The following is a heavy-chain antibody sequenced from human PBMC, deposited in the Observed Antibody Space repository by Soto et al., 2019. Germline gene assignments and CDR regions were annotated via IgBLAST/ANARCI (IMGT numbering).Heavy chain of an antibody. CDR1: GYAFEVAW. CDR2: IKSKPDGGTT. Sequence: EMQLGESGGGLVKPGGSLRLSCAVSGYAFEVAWMNWVRQAPGKGLEWVGRIKSKPDGGTTEYAAPVEGRFTISRDDSTSTPYLQMNSLRTEDTAVYYCTTGRRAYYVNSYMDLWGKGTTVTVSS. J-gene: IGHJ6*03. D-gene: IGHD3-16*01. CDR3: TTGRRAYYVNSYMDL. V-gene: IGHV3-15*01.